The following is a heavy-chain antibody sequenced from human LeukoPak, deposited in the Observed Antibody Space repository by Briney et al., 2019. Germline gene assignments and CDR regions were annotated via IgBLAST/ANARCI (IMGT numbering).Heavy chain of an antibody. CDR3: AKDRSQLARFDY. CDR1: GFTFNTYT. V-gene: IGHV3-23*01. J-gene: IGHJ4*02. D-gene: IGHD6-6*01. Sequence: GGSLRLSCAASGFTFNTYTMSWVRQAPGKGLEWVSAISGSGGSTYYADSVKGRFTISRDNSKNTLYLQMNSLRAEDTAVYYCAKDRSQLARFDYWGQGTLVTVSS. CDR2: ISGSGGST.